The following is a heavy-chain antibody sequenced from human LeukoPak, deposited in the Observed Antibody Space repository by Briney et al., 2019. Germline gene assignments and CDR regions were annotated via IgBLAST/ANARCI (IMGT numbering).Heavy chain of an antibody. CDR3: ARTNVHYYGSGSYFPSPH. CDR1: GYTFTSYG. J-gene: IGHJ1*01. D-gene: IGHD3-10*01. Sequence: ASVKVSCKASGYTFTSYGISWVRQAPGQGLEWMGWISAYNGNTNYAQKLQGRVTMTTDTSTSTAYMELRSLRSDDTAVYYCARTNVHYYGSGSYFPSPHWGQGTLVTVSS. CDR2: ISAYNGNT. V-gene: IGHV1-18*01.